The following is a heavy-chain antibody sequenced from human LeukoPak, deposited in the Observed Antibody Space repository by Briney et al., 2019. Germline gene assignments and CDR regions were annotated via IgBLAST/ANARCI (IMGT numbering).Heavy chain of an antibody. Sequence: GGSLRLSCAASGFTFSSYAMSWVRRAPGKALKWVSSISGSGGSTYYADSVKGRFTIYRDNSKNPLYLQMNSLRAEDTAVYYCAKDLGKSSRRNLFDYWGQGTLVTVSS. J-gene: IGHJ4*02. CDR1: GFTFSSYA. D-gene: IGHD1-14*01. V-gene: IGHV3-23*01. CDR3: AKDLGKSSRRNLFDY. CDR2: ISGSGGST.